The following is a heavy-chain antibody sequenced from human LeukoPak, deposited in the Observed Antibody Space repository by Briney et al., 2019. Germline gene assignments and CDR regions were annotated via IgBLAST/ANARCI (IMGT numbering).Heavy chain of an antibody. CDR2: IESSGGT. D-gene: IGHD4-17*01. CDR3: ARGTHPYGDYVGLDS. V-gene: IGHV4-4*07. J-gene: IGHJ4*02. CDR1: GGSLSNHY. Sequence: SETLSLTCTVSGGSLSNHYWSWIRQPARKGLEWIGRIESSGGTNYNPSLKSRVTMSVDMSENQFSLKLNSVTAADTAVYYCARGTHPYGDYVGLDSWGQGTLVTVSS.